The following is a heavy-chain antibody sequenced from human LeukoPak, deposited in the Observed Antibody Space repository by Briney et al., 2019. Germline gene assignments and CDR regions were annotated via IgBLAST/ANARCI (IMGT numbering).Heavy chain of an antibody. Sequence: ASVTVSFKVSGYTFTELCLHWMRLPPGTGLGRMGGFDPEDGETIYEHKFQGRVTMTEDTAKDTAYMELRSLRPKDTAVYFCATGDQRLWGTFDYWGQGTLVTVSS. CDR1: GYTFTELC. J-gene: IGHJ4*02. CDR3: ATGDQRLWGTFDY. CDR2: FDPEDGET. D-gene: IGHD3-16*01. V-gene: IGHV1-24*01.